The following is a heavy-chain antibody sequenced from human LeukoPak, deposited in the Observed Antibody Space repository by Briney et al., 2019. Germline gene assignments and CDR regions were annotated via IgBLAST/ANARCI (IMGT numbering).Heavy chain of an antibody. D-gene: IGHD4-17*01. CDR1: GFTFSNAW. J-gene: IGHJ3*02. Sequence: PGGSLRLSCAASGFTFSNAWMSWVRQAPGKGLEWVGRIKSKTDGGTTDYAAPVKGRFTISRDNSKNTLYLQMNSLRAEDTAVYYCAKDWTTGDAFDIWGQGTMVTVSS. CDR3: AKDWTTGDAFDI. V-gene: IGHV3-15*01. CDR2: IKSKTDGGTT.